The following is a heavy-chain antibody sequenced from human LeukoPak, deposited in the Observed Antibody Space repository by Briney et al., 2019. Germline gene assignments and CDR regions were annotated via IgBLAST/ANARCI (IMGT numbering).Heavy chain of an antibody. V-gene: IGHV3-9*01. CDR3: AKASPPMVATLRVPPVYDY. Sequence: PGGSLRLSCAASGFTFDDYAMHWVRQAPGKGLEWASGIWWNRGNKGYADSVKGRFTISRDNAKNSLYLQMNSLRAEDTALYYCAKASPPMVATLRVPPVYDYWGQGTLVTVSS. D-gene: IGHD5-12*01. CDR2: IWWNRGNK. CDR1: GFTFDDYA. J-gene: IGHJ4*02.